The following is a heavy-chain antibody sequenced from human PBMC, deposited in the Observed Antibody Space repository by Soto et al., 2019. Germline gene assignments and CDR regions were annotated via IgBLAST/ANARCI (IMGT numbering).Heavy chain of an antibody. Sequence: EASVKVSCKASGYTFTGYYMHWVRQAPGQGLEWMGWINPNSGGTNYAQKFQGRVTMTRDTYISTAYMELSRLRSDDTAVYYCARTAVWEQYYYDSSGYYLDYWGQGTLVTVSS. CDR1: GYTFTGYY. V-gene: IGHV1-2*02. CDR3: ARTAVWEQYYYDSSGYYLDY. J-gene: IGHJ4*02. CDR2: INPNSGGT. D-gene: IGHD3-22*01.